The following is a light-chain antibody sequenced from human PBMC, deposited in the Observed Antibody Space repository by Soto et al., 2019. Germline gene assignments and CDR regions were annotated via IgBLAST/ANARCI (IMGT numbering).Light chain of an antibody. J-gene: IGKJ2*01. V-gene: IGKV3-11*01. Sequence: EIVLTQSPATLSLSPGERATLSCRASQSISSSLAWYQQKPGQAPRLLIYAASNRATGIPARFSGSGSGTDFTLTISSLEPEDFAVYYCQQRGNWPPYTFGQGTKLEIK. CDR2: AAS. CDR1: QSISSS. CDR3: QQRGNWPPYT.